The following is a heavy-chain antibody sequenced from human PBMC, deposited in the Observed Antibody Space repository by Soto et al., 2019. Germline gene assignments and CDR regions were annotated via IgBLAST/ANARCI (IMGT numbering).Heavy chain of an antibody. Sequence: PSETLSLTCTVSGGSISSGDYYWSWIRQPPGKGLEWIGYIYYSGSTYYNPSLKSRVTISVDTSKNQFSLKLSSVTAADTAVYYCASERVTTPFVSFGMDVWGQGTTVTVSS. CDR1: GGSISSGDYY. V-gene: IGHV4-30-4*01. CDR3: ASERVTTPFVSFGMDV. CDR2: IYYSGST. J-gene: IGHJ6*02. D-gene: IGHD4-17*01.